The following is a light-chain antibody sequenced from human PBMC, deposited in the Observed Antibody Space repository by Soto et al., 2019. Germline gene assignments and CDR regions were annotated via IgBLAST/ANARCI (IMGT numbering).Light chain of an antibody. CDR3: QQRSDWPIT. CDR1: QRVRSY. V-gene: IGKV3-11*01. Sequence: EIVLTQSPATLSLSPGERANLSCRASQRVRSYLAWYQQKPGQAPRLLIYDTSNRATGIPARFSGSGSGTDFTLTISSLEPEDFAVYYCQQRSDWPITFGQGTRLEIK. CDR2: DTS. J-gene: IGKJ5*01.